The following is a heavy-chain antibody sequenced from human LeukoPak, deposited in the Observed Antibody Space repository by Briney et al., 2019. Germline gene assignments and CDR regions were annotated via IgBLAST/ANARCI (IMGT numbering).Heavy chain of an antibody. V-gene: IGHV1-46*01. D-gene: IGHD3-10*01. CDR1: GYTFTSYY. CDR2: INPSGGST. CDR3: ARGPRITMVRGGQWYYYMDV. Sequence: GASVKVSYKASGYTFTSYYLYWVRQAPGQGLEWMGIINPSGGSTNYAQKFQGRVTMTRDTSTSTVYMELSSLRSEDTAVYYCARGPRITMVRGGQWYYYMDVWGKGTTVTISS. J-gene: IGHJ6*03.